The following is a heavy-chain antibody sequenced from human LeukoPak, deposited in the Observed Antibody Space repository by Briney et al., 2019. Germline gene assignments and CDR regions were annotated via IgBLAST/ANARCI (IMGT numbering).Heavy chain of an antibody. D-gene: IGHD3-9*01. J-gene: IGHJ6*02. CDR1: GYTFTSYG. V-gene: IGHV1-18*01. CDR3: ARGFDWLSLDYYYYYGMDV. CDR2: ISAYNGNT. Sequence: ASVKVSCKASGYTFTSYGISWVRQAPGQGLEWMGWISAYNGNTNYAQKLQGRVTMTTDTSTSTAYMELRSLRSGDTAAYYCARGFDWLSLDYYYYYGMDVWGQGATVTVSS.